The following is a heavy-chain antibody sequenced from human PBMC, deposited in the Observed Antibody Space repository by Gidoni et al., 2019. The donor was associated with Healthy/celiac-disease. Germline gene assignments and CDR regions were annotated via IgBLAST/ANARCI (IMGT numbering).Heavy chain of an antibody. D-gene: IGHD6-6*01. CDR2: INHSGST. J-gene: IGHJ4*02. V-gene: IGHV4-34*01. Sequence: QVQLQQCGAGLLKPSETLSLTCAVYGVSCSGYYWSWIRQPPGKGLEWIGEINHSGSTNSNPSLKSRVPISVDTSKNQFSLKLSSVTAADTAVYYCARGSVEYSSSYKRFDYWGQGTLVTVSS. CDR1: GVSCSGYY. CDR3: ARGSVEYSSSYKRFDY.